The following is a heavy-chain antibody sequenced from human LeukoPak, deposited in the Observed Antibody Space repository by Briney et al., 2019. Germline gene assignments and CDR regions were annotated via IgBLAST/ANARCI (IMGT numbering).Heavy chain of an antibody. V-gene: IGHV5-51*01. CDR3: ARLDDSSGYYSYFDY. Sequence: GESLKISCRGSGYTFTSYWIGWVRQMPGKGLEWMGIIYPGDSDTRYSPSFQGQVTMSADKSITTAYLQWSSLKASDTAMYYCARLDDSSGYYSYFDYWGQGTLVTVSS. CDR2: IYPGDSDT. D-gene: IGHD3-22*01. CDR1: GYTFTSYW. J-gene: IGHJ4*02.